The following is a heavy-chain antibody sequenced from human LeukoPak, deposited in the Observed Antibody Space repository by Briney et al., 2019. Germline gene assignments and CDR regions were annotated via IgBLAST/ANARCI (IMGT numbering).Heavy chain of an antibody. D-gene: IGHD5-18*01. CDR1: GYTFSGYY. V-gene: IGHV1-2*02. Sequence: ASVTVSCKASGYTFSGYYMHWVRQAPGQGLEWMGWINPNSGGTKYAQKFQGRVTMTRDTSISTAYMELSRLRSDDTAVYYCETEVTDWGQGTLVTVSS. J-gene: IGHJ4*02. CDR2: INPNSGGT. CDR3: ETEVTD.